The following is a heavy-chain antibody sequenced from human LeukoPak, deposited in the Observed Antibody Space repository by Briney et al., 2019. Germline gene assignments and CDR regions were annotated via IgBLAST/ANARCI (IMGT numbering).Heavy chain of an antibody. D-gene: IGHD5-18*01. CDR3: ARRAYSYGDFDY. J-gene: IGHJ4*02. CDR1: GGSISSYY. V-gene: IGHV4-59*01. Sequence: PSETLSLTCAVSGGSISSYYWGWIRQPPGKGLEWIGYIYYNGSTNYNPSLKSRVTISVDTSKNQFSLKLSSVTAADTAVYYCARRAYSYGDFDYWGQGTLITVSS. CDR2: IYYNGST.